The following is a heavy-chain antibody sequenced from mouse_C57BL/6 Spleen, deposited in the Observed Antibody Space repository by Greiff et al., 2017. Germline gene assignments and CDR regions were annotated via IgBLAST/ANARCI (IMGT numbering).Heavy chain of an antibody. CDR3: ARIFPMHYYGSSSYWYFDV. D-gene: IGHD1-1*01. CDR2: IWWDDDK. J-gene: IGHJ1*03. CDR1: GFSLSTFGMG. V-gene: IGHV8-8*01. Sequence: QVTLKESGPGILQPSQTLSLTCSFSGFSLSTFGMGVGWIRQPSGKGLEWLAHIWWDDDKYYNPALKSRLTISKDTSKNQVFLKIANVDTADTATYYCARIFPMHYYGSSSYWYFDVWGTGTTVTVSS.